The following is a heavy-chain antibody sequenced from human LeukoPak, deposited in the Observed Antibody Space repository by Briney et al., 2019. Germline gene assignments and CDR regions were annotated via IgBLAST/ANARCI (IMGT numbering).Heavy chain of an antibody. V-gene: IGHV3-23*01. CDR3: AKDASSGYYSLLDY. Sequence: PGGSLRLSCAASGFTFSSYAMSWVRQAPGKGLEWVSAISGSGGSTYYADSMKGRFTISRDNSKNTLYLQMNSLRAEDTAVYYCAKDASSGYYSLLDYWGQGTLVTVSS. CDR1: GFTFSSYA. D-gene: IGHD3-22*01. J-gene: IGHJ4*02. CDR2: ISGSGGST.